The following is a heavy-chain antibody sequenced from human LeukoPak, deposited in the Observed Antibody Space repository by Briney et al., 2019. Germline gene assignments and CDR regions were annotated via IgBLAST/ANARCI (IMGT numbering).Heavy chain of an antibody. CDR2: IYHSGST. CDR1: GYSISSGYY. J-gene: IGHJ5*02. V-gene: IGHV4-38-2*02. CDR3: ARDPTGVYHQNWFDP. Sequence: RSSETLSLTCTVSGYSISSGYYWGWIRQPPGKGLEWIGSIYHSGSTNYNPSLKSRVTISVDTSKNQFSLKLSSVTAADTAVYYCARDPTGVYHQNWFDPWGQGTLVTVSS. D-gene: IGHD7-27*01.